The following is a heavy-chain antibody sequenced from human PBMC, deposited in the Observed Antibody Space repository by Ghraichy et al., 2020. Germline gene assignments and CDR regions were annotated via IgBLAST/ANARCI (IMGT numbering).Heavy chain of an antibody. CDR3: ARDGTGDGGNLDGMDV. Sequence: SETLSLTCTVSGGSVSSGSYYWSWIRQPPGKGLEWIGYIYYSGSTNYNPSLKSRVTISVDTSKNQFSLKLSSVTAADTAVYYCARDGTGDGGNLDGMDVWGQGTTVTVSS. V-gene: IGHV4-61*01. CDR1: GGSVSSGSYY. CDR2: IYYSGST. D-gene: IGHD4-23*01. J-gene: IGHJ6*02.